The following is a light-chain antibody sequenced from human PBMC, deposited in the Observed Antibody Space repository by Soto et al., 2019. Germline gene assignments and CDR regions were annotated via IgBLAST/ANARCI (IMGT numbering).Light chain of an antibody. CDR1: QSVRGN. CDR3: LQYHNLWA. V-gene: IGKV3-15*01. J-gene: IGKJ1*01. CDR2: GES. Sequence: EIVLTQSPVTLSVSPGERATLSCRASQSVRGNLAWYQQKPGQSPRLLIYGESSRATGIPVRFSGSGSGTEFTLTISSLQSEDFTVYSRLQYHNLWAFGQGTKVDI.